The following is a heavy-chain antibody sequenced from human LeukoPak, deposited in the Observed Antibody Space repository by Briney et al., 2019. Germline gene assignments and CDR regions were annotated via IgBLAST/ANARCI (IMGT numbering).Heavy chain of an antibody. J-gene: IGHJ6*02. D-gene: IGHD2-2*01. CDR1: GGTFSSYA. V-gene: IGHV1-69*13. CDR3: ARGLVVVVPAASNYYYGMDV. Sequence: SVKVSCKASGGTFSSYAISWVRQAPGQGLEWMGGIIPIFGTANYAQKFQGRVTITADESTSTAYMELSSPRSEDTAVYYCARGLVVVVPAASNYYYGMDVWGQGTTVTVSS. CDR2: IIPIFGTA.